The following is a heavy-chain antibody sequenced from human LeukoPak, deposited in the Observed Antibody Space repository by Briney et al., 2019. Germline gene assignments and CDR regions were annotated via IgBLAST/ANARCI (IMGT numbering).Heavy chain of an antibody. V-gene: IGHV4-39*07. J-gene: IGHJ4*02. CDR1: GGSISSSSYY. CDR3: ARDIGGYYYDSSGFFDY. CDR2: IYYSGST. Sequence: ASETLSLTCTVSGGSISSSSYYWGWIRQPPGKGLEWIGSIYYSGSTYYNPSLKSRVTISVDTSKNQFSLKLSSVTAADTAVYYCARDIGGYYYDSSGFFDYWGQGTLVTVSS. D-gene: IGHD3-22*01.